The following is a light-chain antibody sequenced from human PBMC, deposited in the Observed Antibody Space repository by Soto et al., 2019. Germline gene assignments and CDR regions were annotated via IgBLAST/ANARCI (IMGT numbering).Light chain of an antibody. J-gene: IGKJ5*01. CDR3: QQYNNWPPIT. V-gene: IGKV3-15*01. CDR2: GAS. Sequence: EIVMTPSPDPLSVSPGERATLSCRASQSVSSNLAWYQQKPGQAPRLLIYGASTRATGIPARFSGSGSGTEFTLTISSLQSEDFAVYYCQQYNNWPPITFGQGTRLEIK. CDR1: QSVSSN.